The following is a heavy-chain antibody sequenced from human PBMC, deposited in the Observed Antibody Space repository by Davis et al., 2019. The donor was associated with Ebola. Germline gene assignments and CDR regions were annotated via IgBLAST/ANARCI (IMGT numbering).Heavy chain of an antibody. Sequence: GGSLRLSCAASGFTFSSYDMHWVRQATGKRLEWVSAIGTAGDTYYPGSVKGRFTISRHNSKNTLYLQMNSLRAEDTAVYYCAREYCSSTSCPGYFDYWGQGTLVTVSS. D-gene: IGHD2-2*01. CDR3: AREYCSSTSCPGYFDY. V-gene: IGHV3-13*01. CDR1: GFTFSSYD. CDR2: IGTAGDT. J-gene: IGHJ4*02.